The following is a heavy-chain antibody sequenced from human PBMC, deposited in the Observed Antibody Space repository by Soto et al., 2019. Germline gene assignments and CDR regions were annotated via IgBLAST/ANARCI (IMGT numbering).Heavy chain of an antibody. CDR3: AKDAISGDGVWLLVS. CDR1: GFTFSNYA. CDR2: LLRSGSTT. V-gene: IGHV3-23*01. Sequence: GGSLRLSCAASGFTFSNYAMTWARQAPGKGLEWVSSLLRSGSTTYYADSVKGRFTISSDISASSLYLQMDSLRAEDTAVYYCAKDAISGDGVWLLVSWGQGTVVTVSS. D-gene: IGHD4-17*01. J-gene: IGHJ5*02.